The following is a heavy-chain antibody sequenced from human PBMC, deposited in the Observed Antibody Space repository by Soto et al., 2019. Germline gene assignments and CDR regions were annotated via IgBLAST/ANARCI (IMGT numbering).Heavy chain of an antibody. CDR2: IYYSGST. D-gene: IGHD6-13*01. CDR1: GGSISSSSYY. V-gene: IGHV4-39*01. J-gene: IGHJ4*02. Sequence: PSETLSLTCTVSGGSISSSSYYWGWIRQPPGKGLEWIGSIYYSGSTYYNPSLKSRVTISVDTSKNQFSLKLSSVTAADTAVYYCARHTTRPISIAAAVPYYFDYWGQGTLVTVSS. CDR3: ARHTTRPISIAAAVPYYFDY.